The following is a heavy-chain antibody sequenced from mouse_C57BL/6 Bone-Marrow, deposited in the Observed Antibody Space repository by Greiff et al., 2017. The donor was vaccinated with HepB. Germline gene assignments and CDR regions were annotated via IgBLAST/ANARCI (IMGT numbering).Heavy chain of an antibody. V-gene: IGHV1-82*01. Sequence: QVQLKESGPELVKPGASVKISCKASGYAFSSSWMNWVKQRPGKGLEWIGRIYPGDGDTNYNGKFKGKATLTADKSSSTAYMQLSSLTSEDSAVYFCARVTTVVGRFAYWGQGTLVTVSA. CDR3: ARVTTVVGRFAY. J-gene: IGHJ3*01. D-gene: IGHD1-1*01. CDR1: GYAFSSSW. CDR2: IYPGDGDT.